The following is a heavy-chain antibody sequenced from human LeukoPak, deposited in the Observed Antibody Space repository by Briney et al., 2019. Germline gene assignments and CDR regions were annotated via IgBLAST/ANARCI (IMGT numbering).Heavy chain of an antibody. CDR2: IWYEGTNK. CDR3: ARQGGLGNYAAGSWFDP. D-gene: IGHD1-7*01. V-gene: IGHV3-33*01. Sequence: PGGSLRLSCAASGFTFSSYGVHWVRQAPGKGLEWVAVIWYEGTNKYYGDSVKGRFTISRDNSKNTLYLQMNSLRVEDTAMYYCARQGGLGNYAAGSWFDPWGQGTLVTVSS. J-gene: IGHJ5*02. CDR1: GFTFSSYG.